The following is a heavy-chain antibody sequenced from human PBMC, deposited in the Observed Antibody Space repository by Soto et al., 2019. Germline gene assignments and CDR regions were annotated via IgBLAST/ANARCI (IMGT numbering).Heavy chain of an antibody. CDR2: INVGTGNT. CDR3: ARGAGYCSGDCWNDYYYAMDV. Sequence: GASVKVPCKASGYIFTNYAIHWVRQAPGQRLEWVGWINVGTGNTKYSQNFQGRVTITRDASATTAYMELSSLRSEDTAVYYCARGAGYCSGDCWNDYYYAMDVWGQGTTVTVSS. V-gene: IGHV1-3*01. J-gene: IGHJ6*02. CDR1: GYIFTNYA. D-gene: IGHD2-21*02.